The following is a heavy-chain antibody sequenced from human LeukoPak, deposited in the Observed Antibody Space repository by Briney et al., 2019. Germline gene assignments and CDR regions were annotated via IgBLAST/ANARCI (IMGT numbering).Heavy chain of an antibody. J-gene: IGHJ4*02. V-gene: IGHV3-7*01. CDR2: IKDDGSEK. Sequence: GGSLRLSCAASGFTFSSYWMNWVRQAPGKGLECVANIKDDGSEKYYVDSVKGRFTISRDNAKNSLYLQMNSLRVEDTAVYYCARGTTVDYWGRGTLVTVSS. CDR3: ARGTTVDY. CDR1: GFTFSSYW. D-gene: IGHD1-1*01.